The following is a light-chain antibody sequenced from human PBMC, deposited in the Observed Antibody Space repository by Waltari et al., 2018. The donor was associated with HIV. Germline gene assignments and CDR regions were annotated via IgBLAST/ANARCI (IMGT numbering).Light chain of an antibody. CDR2: EVS. J-gene: IGLJ2*01. CDR3: CAYAGSTTYVI. CDR1: SSDVGGYNI. V-gene: IGLV2-23*02. Sequence: QSALTQPASVSGSPGPSITISCTGTSSDVGGYNIVPWYQQHPGKAPKLMIYEVSKRPSGVSNRFSGSKSGNTASLTISGLQAEDEADYYCCAYAGSTTYVIFGGGTKLTVL.